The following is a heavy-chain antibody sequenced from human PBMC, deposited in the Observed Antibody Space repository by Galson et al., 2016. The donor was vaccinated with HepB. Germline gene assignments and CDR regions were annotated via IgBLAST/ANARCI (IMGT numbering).Heavy chain of an antibody. V-gene: IGHV3-23*01. Sequence: SLRLSCAASGFVFNNYPMTWVRQAPGKGLEWVSTIGSGGFQHYADPVKGRFTVSRDNSRNTLYLQMDSLTADDTALYFCAREGYSSGHCGAFDIWGRGTVVAVSS. CDR2: IGSGGFQ. J-gene: IGHJ3*02. CDR3: AREGYSSGHCGAFDI. CDR1: GFVFNNYP. D-gene: IGHD6-19*01.